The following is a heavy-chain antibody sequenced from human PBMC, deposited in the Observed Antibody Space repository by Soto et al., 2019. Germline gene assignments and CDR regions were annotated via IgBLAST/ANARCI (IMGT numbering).Heavy chain of an antibody. V-gene: IGHV1-69*08. CDR2: IIPILGRT. CDR1: GGTFSSYT. J-gene: IGHJ4*02. CDR3: AIALSIAVPNPLGY. Sequence: QVQLVQSGTEVKKPGSSVKVSCKTSGGTFSSYTLTWVRQAPGQGLEWMGRIIPILGRTNYAQNFQGRVTITSDKSTSTAYLELSSLRSEDTAVYYCAIALSIAVPNPLGYWGQGTLVTVSS. D-gene: IGHD6-6*01.